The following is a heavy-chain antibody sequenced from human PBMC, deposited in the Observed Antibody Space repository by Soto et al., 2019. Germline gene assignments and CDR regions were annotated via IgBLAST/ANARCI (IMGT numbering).Heavy chain of an antibody. J-gene: IGHJ6*02. Sequence: LETLSVTCSVFGCSISRSCYYWVWIRLPPGLGMEWIGRIYYSGSTYYTPYLKTRVNIYVDTYKNKFSLKLSSVTAADTAVYYCARLKGIAASGPSPYSYSVMDGWGPG. D-gene: IGHD6-13*01. CDR3: ARLKGIAASGPSPYSYSVMDG. CDR1: GCSISRSCYY. V-gene: IGHV4-39*01. CDR2: IYYSGST.